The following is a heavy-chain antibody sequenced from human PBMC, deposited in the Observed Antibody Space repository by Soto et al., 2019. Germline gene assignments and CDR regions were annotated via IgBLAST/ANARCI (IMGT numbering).Heavy chain of an antibody. V-gene: IGHV1-3*01. D-gene: IGHD3-3*01. CDR3: ARDREITIFGVVTNNWFDP. Sequence: GASLKVSCKASGYTFTSYAMHWVRQAPGQRLEWMGWINAGNGNTKYSQKFQGRVTITRDTSASTAYMELSSLRSEDTAVYYCARDREITIFGVVTNNWFDPRGQGTLVTVSS. CDR1: GYTFTSYA. CDR2: INAGNGNT. J-gene: IGHJ5*02.